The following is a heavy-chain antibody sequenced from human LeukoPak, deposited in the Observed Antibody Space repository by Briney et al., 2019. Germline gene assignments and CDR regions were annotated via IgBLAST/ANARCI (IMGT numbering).Heavy chain of an antibody. CDR1: GGSISSYY. CDR2: IYYSGST. J-gene: IGHJ6*03. D-gene: IGHD3-3*01. CDR3: ARTARVDDFWSGYYTSYYYYYMDV. V-gene: IGHV4-59*08. Sequence: SETLSLTCTVSGGSISSYYWSWIRQPPGKGLEWIGYIYYSGSTNYNPSLKSRVTISVDTSKNQFSLKLSSVTAADTAVYYCARTARVDDFWSGYYTSYYYYYMDVWGKGTTVTVSS.